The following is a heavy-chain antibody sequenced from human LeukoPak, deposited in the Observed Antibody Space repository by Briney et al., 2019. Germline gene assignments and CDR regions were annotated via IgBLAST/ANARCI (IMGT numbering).Heavy chain of an antibody. CDR2: IGGHVHST. Sequence: PGGSLRLSCAASGLTFRNSAMSWVRQAPGTGLEWVSSIGGHVHSTYYADSVIGRFTISRDDSKNTLYLQMNSLRANDTAIYYCANHRTPDRYHWNYFDYWGQGTLVTVSS. J-gene: IGHJ4*02. CDR3: ANHRTPDRYHWNYFDY. D-gene: IGHD1-20*01. V-gene: IGHV3-23*01. CDR1: GLTFRNSA.